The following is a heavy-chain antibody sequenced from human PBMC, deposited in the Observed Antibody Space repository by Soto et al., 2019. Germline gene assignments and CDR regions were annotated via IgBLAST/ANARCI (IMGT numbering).Heavy chain of an antibody. CDR3: AKDQGSSWYEIDY. D-gene: IGHD6-13*01. CDR2: ISNNGGST. J-gene: IGHJ4*02. CDR1: GFTFSSYA. Sequence: GGSLRLSCAASGFTFSSYAMSWVRQAPGKGLEWVSVISNNGGSTYYADSVKGRFTISRDNSKNTLYLQMNSLRAEDTAVYYCAKDQGSSWYEIDYWGQGTLVTVSS. V-gene: IGHV3-23*01.